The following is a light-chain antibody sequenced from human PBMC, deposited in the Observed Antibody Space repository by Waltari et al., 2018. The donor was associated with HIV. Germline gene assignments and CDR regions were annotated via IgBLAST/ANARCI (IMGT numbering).Light chain of an antibody. V-gene: IGLV2-8*01. CDR3: SSYAGSAVV. CDR1: TSDVVSYIY. Sequence: SALTQPPSASGSRGQSDTTSSTGTTSDVVSYIYVSWYQQYPGIAPKLIIYEVNKRPSGVPDRFSGSKSGNTASLTVSGLQAEDEADFYCSSYAGSAVVFGGGTKLTVL. J-gene: IGLJ2*01. CDR2: EVN.